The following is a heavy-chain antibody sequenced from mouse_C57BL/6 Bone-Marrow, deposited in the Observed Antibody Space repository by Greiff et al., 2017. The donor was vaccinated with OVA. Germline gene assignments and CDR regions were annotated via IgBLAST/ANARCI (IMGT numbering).Heavy chain of an antibody. CDR3: ARWGDYDSWFAY. V-gene: IGHV1-50*01. D-gene: IGHD2-4*01. J-gene: IGHJ3*01. CDR2: IDPSDSYT. CDR1: GSTFTSYW. Sequence: QVQLQQPGAELVKPGASVKLSCKASGSTFTSYWMQWVKQRPGQGLEWIGEIDPSDSYTNYNQKFKGKATLTVDTSSSTAYMQLSSLTSEDSAVDYCARWGDYDSWFAYWGQGTLVTVSA.